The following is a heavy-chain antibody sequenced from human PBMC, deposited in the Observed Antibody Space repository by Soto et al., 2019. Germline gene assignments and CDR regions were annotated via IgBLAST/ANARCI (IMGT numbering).Heavy chain of an antibody. V-gene: IGHV7-4-1*01. J-gene: IGHJ5*02. CDR2: INTNTGNP. CDR1: GYTFTSYA. Sequence: QVQLVQSGSELKKPGASVKVSCKASGYTFTSYAMNWVRQAPGQGLEWMGWINTNTGNPTYAQGFTGRFVFSLDTSVRTAYLENCSLKGEDTAVYYCAGGGGGSSSWYLEYNWFDPWGQGTLVTVSS. D-gene: IGHD6-13*01. CDR3: AGGGGGSSSWYLEYNWFDP.